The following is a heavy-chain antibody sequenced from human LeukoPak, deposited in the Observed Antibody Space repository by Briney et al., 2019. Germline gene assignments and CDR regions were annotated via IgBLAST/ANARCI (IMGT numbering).Heavy chain of an antibody. CDR3: ARYCSGVSCYSGYDY. J-gene: IGHJ4*02. CDR2: ISTNGGGT. CDR1: GFTFSTYA. Sequence: GGSLRLSRAASGFTFSTYAMHWVRQTPGKGLEYVSAISTNGGGTYYANSVKGRFTISRDNSKNTLYLQMGSLRAEDMAVYYCARYCSGVSCYSGYDYWGQGTLVTVSS. D-gene: IGHD2-15*01. V-gene: IGHV3-64*01.